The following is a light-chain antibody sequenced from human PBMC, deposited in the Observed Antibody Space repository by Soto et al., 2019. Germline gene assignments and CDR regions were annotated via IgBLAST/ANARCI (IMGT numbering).Light chain of an antibody. V-gene: IGKV4-1*01. CDR3: QQYYSVPLT. J-gene: IGKJ4*01. CDR2: WAS. CDR1: QSVLYSSNNKNY. Sequence: DIVMTQSPDSLAVSLGERATINCKSSQSVLYSSNNKNYLAWYQQKPGQPPKLLIYWASTRESGVPVRFSGSGSGTDFTLTISSLQAEDVGVYYCQQYYSVPLTFGGGTKVEIK.